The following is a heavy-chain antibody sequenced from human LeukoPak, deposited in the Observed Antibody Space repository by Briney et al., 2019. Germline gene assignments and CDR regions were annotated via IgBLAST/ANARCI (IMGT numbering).Heavy chain of an antibody. D-gene: IGHD3-16*02. CDR3: AKGGSYRSQPYFDY. Sequence: GGTLRLSCVASGFTFSTYGMSWVRQAPGKGLEWVSAISGTGGSTYCADSVKGRFTISRDNSKNTLYLQMNSLRAEDTAVYYCAKGGSYRSQPYFDYWGQGTPVTVSS. V-gene: IGHV3-23*01. J-gene: IGHJ4*02. CDR1: GFTFSTYG. CDR2: ISGTGGST.